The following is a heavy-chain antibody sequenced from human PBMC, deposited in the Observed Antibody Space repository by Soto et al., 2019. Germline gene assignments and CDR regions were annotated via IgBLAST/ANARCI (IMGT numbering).Heavy chain of an antibody. Sequence: EVQLVESGGGLVQPGGSLSLSCAVSGFTVSSNYLGWVRQAPGKGLELVSVIYSGGSTLSADSVKGRFTLSRDDYKNMVWLQMNSLKAEDTAVYYCAARVVVLPAGTDALDVWGQGTMVTVSS. V-gene: IGHV3-66*01. J-gene: IGHJ3*01. CDR3: AARVVVLPAGTDALDV. D-gene: IGHD2-2*01. CDR1: GFTVSSNY. CDR2: IYSGGST.